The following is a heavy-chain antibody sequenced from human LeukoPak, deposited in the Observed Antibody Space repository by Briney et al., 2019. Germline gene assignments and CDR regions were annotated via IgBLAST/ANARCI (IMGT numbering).Heavy chain of an antibody. D-gene: IGHD6-19*01. Sequence: GASVKVSCKASGYTFTSYGISWVRQAPGQGLEWMGWISAYNGNTNCAQKLQGRVTMTTDTSTSTAYMELRSLRSDDTAVYYCARDPPWYSSGFGFDYWGQGTLVTVSS. CDR3: ARDPPWYSSGFGFDY. V-gene: IGHV1-18*01. J-gene: IGHJ4*02. CDR1: GYTFTSYG. CDR2: ISAYNGNT.